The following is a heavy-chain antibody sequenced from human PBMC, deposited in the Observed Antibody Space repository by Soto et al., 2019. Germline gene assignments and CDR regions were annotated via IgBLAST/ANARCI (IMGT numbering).Heavy chain of an antibody. CDR1: CGSISSYY. V-gene: IGHV4-59*01. Sequence: AETLSLTCNVSCGSISSYYWSWIRQPPGKGLEWIGYTYYSGSTNYNPSLKSRLTISVDTSKNQFSLMLSSVTAADTAVYYCARHQRIGGLDVWGQGTTVTVSS. CDR2: TYYSGST. J-gene: IGHJ6*02. D-gene: IGHD3-16*01. CDR3: ARHQRIGGLDV.